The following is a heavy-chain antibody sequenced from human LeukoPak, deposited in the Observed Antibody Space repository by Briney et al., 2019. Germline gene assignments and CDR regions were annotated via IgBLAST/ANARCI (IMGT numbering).Heavy chain of an antibody. CDR3: ASSAPYYYDSSGHPWDY. J-gene: IGHJ4*02. D-gene: IGHD3-22*01. V-gene: IGHV1-46*01. CDR2: INPSGGST. Sequence: ASVKVSCKASGYTFTSYYMHWVRQAPGQGLEWMGIINPSGGSTSYAQKFQGRVTMTRDTSTSTVYMELSSLRSEDTAVYYCASSAPYYYDSSGHPWDYWGQGTLVTVSS. CDR1: GYTFTSYY.